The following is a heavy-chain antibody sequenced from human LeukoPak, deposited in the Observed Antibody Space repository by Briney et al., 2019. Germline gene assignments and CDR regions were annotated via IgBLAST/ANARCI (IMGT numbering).Heavy chain of an antibody. V-gene: IGHV4-59*01. D-gene: IGHD4-23*01. Sequence: SETLSLTCTVSGGSISSYYWSWIRQPPGKGLEWIGYIYYGGSTNYNPSLKSRVTISVDTSKNQFSLKLSSVTAADTAVYYCARFRDYGGNSGLNYWGQGTLVTVSS. J-gene: IGHJ4*02. CDR2: IYYGGST. CDR3: ARFRDYGGNSGLNY. CDR1: GGSISSYY.